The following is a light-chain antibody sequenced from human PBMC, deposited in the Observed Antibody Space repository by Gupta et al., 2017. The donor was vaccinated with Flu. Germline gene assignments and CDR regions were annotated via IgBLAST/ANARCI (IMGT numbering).Light chain of an antibody. V-gene: IGKV1-33*01. J-gene: IGKJ2*01. CDR2: DAS. CDR1: QDISNY. CDR3: QQYDNLPYT. Sequence: QMTQSTYSLSASVGDRVTITCQASQDISNYLNWYQQKPGKAPKLLIYDASNVETGVPSRFSGSGSGTDFTFTISSLQPEDIATYYCQQYDNLPYTFGQGTKLEIK.